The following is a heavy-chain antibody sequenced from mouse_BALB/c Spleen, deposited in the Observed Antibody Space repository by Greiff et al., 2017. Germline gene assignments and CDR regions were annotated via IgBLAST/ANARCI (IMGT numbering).Heavy chain of an antibody. J-gene: IGHJ1*01. D-gene: IGHD1-1*01. CDR1: GFNIKDTY. CDR2: IDPANGNT. V-gene: IGHV14-3*02. CDR3: VPYYYGSSHWYFDV. Sequence: VQLQQSGAELVKPGASVKLSCTASGFNIKDTYMHWVKQRPEQGLEWIGRIDPANGNTKYDPKFQGKATITADTASNTAYLQLSSLTSEDTAVYYCVPYYYGSSHWYFDVWGAGTTVTVSS.